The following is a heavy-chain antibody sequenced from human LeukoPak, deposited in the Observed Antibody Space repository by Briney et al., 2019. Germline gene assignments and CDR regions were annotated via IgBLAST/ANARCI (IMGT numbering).Heavy chain of an antibody. CDR3: ARGLGDYYDTSTYYYAVPAH. J-gene: IGHJ4*02. CDR2: MNPNSGDT. D-gene: IGHD3-22*01. CDR1: GYTFTGYY. Sequence: ASVKVSCKASGYTFTGYYMHWVRQAPGQGLEWMGWMNPNSGDTAYAQKFQGRVAMTRDTSISTAYMELSSLRSEDTAVYYCARGLGDYYDTSTYYYAVPAHWGQGTLVTVSS. V-gene: IGHV1-8*02.